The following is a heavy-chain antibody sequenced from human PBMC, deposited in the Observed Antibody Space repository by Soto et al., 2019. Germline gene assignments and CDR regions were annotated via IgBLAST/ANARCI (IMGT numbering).Heavy chain of an antibody. D-gene: IGHD5-18*01. Sequence: QVQLVQSGAEVKKPGASVKVSCKVSGYTLTELSMHWVRQAPGKGLEWMGGFDPEDGETIYAQKFQGRVTMTKDTSTDTAYMELSSLRSEDTAVYYCARGARILLIQLWFEGMDYWGQGTLVTVSS. CDR3: ARGARILLIQLWFEGMDY. V-gene: IGHV1-24*01. J-gene: IGHJ4*02. CDR2: FDPEDGET. CDR1: GYTLTELS.